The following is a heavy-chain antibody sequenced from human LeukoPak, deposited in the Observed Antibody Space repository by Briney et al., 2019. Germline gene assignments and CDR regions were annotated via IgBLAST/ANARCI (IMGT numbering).Heavy chain of an antibody. V-gene: IGHV3-23*01. CDR2: ISSSASSR. D-gene: IGHD3-10*01. J-gene: IGHJ4*02. CDR3: AKDQGRGLGSYSWGNFDY. Sequence: GGSLRLSCAASGFTFSSFAMSWVRQAPGKGLEWVSAISSSASSRPYADSVKGRFTISRDNSKNTLYLEMNSLRAEDTAVYYCAKDQGRGLGSYSWGNFDYWGQGTLVTVSS. CDR1: GFTFSSFA.